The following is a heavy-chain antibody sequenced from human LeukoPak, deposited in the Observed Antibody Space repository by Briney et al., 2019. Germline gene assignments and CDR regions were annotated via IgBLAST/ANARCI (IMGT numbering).Heavy chain of an antibody. CDR2: INHSGST. J-gene: IGHJ4*02. CDR3: ASRGPAGIDY. V-gene: IGHV4-34*03. CDR1: GGSFSGYY. Sequence: PSETLSLTCAVYGGSFSGYYWSWIRQPPGKGLEWIGEINHSGSTNYNPSLKSRVTISVDTSKNQFSLKLSSVTAADTAVYYCASRGPAGIDYWGQGTLVTVSS.